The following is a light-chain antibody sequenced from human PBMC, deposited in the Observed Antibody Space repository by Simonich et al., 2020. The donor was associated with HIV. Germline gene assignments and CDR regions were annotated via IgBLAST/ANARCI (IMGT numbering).Light chain of an antibody. CDR1: QSVSIN. V-gene: IGKV3-15*01. Sequence: EIVMTQSPATLSVSPGERATLSCRASQSVSINLAWYLQRPGQAPRLLIYGASTRATGIPARFSGSGSGTEFTLTISSLQSEDFAVYYCQQYNNWPPWTFGQGTKVEIK. CDR3: QQYNNWPPWT. CDR2: GAS. J-gene: IGKJ1*01.